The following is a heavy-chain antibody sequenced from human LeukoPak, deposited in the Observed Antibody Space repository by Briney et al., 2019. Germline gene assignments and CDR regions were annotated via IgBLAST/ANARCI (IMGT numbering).Heavy chain of an antibody. D-gene: IGHD4-11*01. Sequence: SETLSLTCTVSGGSISSSSYYWGWIRQPPGKGLEWIGSIYYSGSTYYNPSLKSRVAISVDTSKNQFSLKLSSVTAADTAVYYCARGGTPYSNPYNWFDPWGQGTLVTVSS. CDR2: IYYSGST. CDR1: GGSISSSSYY. CDR3: ARGGTPYSNPYNWFDP. J-gene: IGHJ5*02. V-gene: IGHV4-39*07.